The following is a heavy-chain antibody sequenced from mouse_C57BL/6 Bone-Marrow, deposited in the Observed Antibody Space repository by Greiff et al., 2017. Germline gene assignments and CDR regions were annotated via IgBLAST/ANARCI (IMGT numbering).Heavy chain of an antibody. CDR2: IYPRSGNT. J-gene: IGHJ4*01. V-gene: IGHV1-81*01. CDR3: ARGLYYAMDY. D-gene: IGHD2-13*01. Sequence: QVQLQQSGAELARPGASVKLSCKASGYTFTSYGISWVKQRPGQGLEWIGEIYPRSGNTYYNEKFKGKATLTADKSSSTAYMELRSRTSEDSAVYFCARGLYYAMDYWGQGTSVTVSS. CDR1: GYTFTSYG.